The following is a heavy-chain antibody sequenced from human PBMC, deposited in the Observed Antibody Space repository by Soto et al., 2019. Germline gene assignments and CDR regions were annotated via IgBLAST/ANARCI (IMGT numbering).Heavy chain of an antibody. CDR3: ARDQYSGYDVAL. D-gene: IGHD5-12*01. CDR2: IPSRGRP. CDR1: GASIAGGSYY. Sequence: QVHLRESGPGLVKPSQTLSLTCSVSGASIAGGSYYWSWIRQPPGKGLEWIGYIPSRGRPFYNPSLTRRVSISADSSNNHLSLQLTSVTAADTAVYYCARDQYSGYDVALWGQGTLVTVSS. J-gene: IGHJ4*02. V-gene: IGHV4-30-4*01.